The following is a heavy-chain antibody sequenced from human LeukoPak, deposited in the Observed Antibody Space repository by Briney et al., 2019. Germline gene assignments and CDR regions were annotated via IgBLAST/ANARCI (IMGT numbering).Heavy chain of an antibody. CDR2: IYHSGST. CDR3: ARDPMPQTGDKDAFDI. V-gene: IGHV4-30-2*01. Sequence: SETLSLTCTVSGGSISSGGYYWSWIRQPPGKGLEWIGYIYHSGSTYYNPSLKSRVTISVDRSKNQFSLKLSSVTAADTAVYYCARDPMPQTGDKDAFDIWGQGTMVTVSS. D-gene: IGHD7-27*01. CDR1: GGSISSGGYY. J-gene: IGHJ3*02.